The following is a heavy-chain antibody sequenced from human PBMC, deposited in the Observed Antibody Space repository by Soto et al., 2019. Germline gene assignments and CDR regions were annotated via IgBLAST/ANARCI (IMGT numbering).Heavy chain of an antibody. CDR2: ISAYNGNT. D-gene: IGHD3-22*01. CDR1: GGTFSSYA. V-gene: IGHV1-18*01. J-gene: IGHJ4*02. CDR3: ARDRTRFDSSDRGGY. Sequence: QVQLVQSGAEVKKPGSSVKVSCKASGGTFSSYAISWVRQAPGQGLEWMGWISAYNGNTNYAQKLQGRVTMTTDTSTSTAYMELRSLRSDDTAVYYCARDRTRFDSSDRGGYWGQGTLVTVSS.